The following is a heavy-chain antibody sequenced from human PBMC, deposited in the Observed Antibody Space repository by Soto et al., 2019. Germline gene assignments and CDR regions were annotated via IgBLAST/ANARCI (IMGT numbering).Heavy chain of an antibody. J-gene: IGHJ6*02. CDR2: IIPIFGTA. Sequence: GASVKVSCKASGGTCSSYAISWVLQAPGQGLEWMGGIIPIFGTANYAQKFQGRVTITADESTSTAYMELSSLRSEDTAVYYCARAGGNFDWLLIYGMDVWGQGTTVTVSS. D-gene: IGHD3-9*01. CDR1: GGTCSSYA. V-gene: IGHV1-69*13. CDR3: ARAGGNFDWLLIYGMDV.